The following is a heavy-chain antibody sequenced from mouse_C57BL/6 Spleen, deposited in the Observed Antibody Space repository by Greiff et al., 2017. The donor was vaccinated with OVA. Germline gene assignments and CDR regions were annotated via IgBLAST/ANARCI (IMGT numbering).Heavy chain of an antibody. CDR2: ISNGGGST. V-gene: IGHV5-12*01. D-gene: IGHD2-2*01. CDR3: ARRGYGADY. CDR1: GFTFSDYY. Sequence: EVMLVESGGGLVQPGGSLKLSCAASGFTFSDYYMYWVRQTPEKRLEWVAYISNGGGSTYYPDTVKGRFTISRDNAKNTLYLQMSRLKSEDTAMYYCARRGYGADYWGQGTTLTVSS. J-gene: IGHJ2*01.